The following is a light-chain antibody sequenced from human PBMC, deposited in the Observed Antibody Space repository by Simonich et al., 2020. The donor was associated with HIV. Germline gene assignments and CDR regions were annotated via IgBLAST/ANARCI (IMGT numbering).Light chain of an antibody. CDR1: QIIGIS. Sequence: EIVLTQSPDFQSVTPKEKVTITCRASQIIGISLHWYQQKPGQSPKLLIKYASQSISVVPSRFTGSGSGTDFTLTINSLEAEDATTYYCHQSSSLPFTFGPGTKVDIK. CDR2: YAS. CDR3: HQSSSLPFT. V-gene: IGKV6-21*02. J-gene: IGKJ3*01.